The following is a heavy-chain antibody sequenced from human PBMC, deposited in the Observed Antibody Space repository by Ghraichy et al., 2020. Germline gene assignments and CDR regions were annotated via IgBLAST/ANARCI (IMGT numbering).Heavy chain of an antibody. CDR1: GFTFSNYA. CDR3: AKHEILLSGYGGGWTRYCVNY. Sequence: GGSLRLSCEASGFTFSNYAMSWVRQPPGKGLEWVSTISGHSTTTKFSDSVRGRFTISRDNSKNTLYLQMDSLRGDDTAVYYCAKHEILLSGYGGGWTRYCVNYGCQGTLVTVSS. D-gene: IGHD6-19*01. V-gene: IGHV3-23*01. J-gene: IGHJ4*02. CDR2: ISGHSTTT.